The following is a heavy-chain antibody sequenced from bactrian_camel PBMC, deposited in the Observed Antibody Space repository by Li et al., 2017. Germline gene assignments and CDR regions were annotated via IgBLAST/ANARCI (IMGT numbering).Heavy chain of an antibody. D-gene: IGHD2*01. Sequence: VQLVESGGGLVQPGGSLRLSCAASGFSFSSYAMIWVRQAPGKGLEWVSSINSGDDATLYAGSVTGRFTISRDNAKNALYLQLNDLKTEDTAIYYCAKPIDSSHSRFGTWGQGTQVTVS. CDR3: AKPIDSSHSRFGT. V-gene: IGHV3S31*01. CDR1: GFSFSSYA. CDR2: INSGDDAT. J-gene: IGHJ6*01.